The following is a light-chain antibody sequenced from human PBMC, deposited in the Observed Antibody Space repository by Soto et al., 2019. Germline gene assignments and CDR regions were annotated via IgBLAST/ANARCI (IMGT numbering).Light chain of an antibody. V-gene: IGKV1-5*01. CDR2: AAS. J-gene: IGKJ2*01. Sequence: DIQMTPSPSTLSASVGDRVTITCRASQSISSWLAWYQQKPGKAPKLLIYAASSLESGVPSSFSVSGSGTEINLTISGLQPDDFATCYCQQQNSYWYDFGHGTQTESK. CDR3: QQQNSYWYD. CDR1: QSISSW.